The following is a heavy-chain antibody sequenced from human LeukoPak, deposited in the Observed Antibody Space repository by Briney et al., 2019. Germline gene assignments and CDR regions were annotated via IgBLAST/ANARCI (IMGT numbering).Heavy chain of an antibody. CDR1: GGSLTGYY. D-gene: IGHD3-3*01. CDR3: ARHGRLFEAFDY. V-gene: IGHV4-34*01. J-gene: IGHJ4*02. CDR2: VNHNGGT. Sequence: PSETLSLTCAVSGGSLTGYYWTWIRQPPGKGLEWIGEVNHNGGTNYSPPLKSRLTISVDTSKKQFSLKLSSVTAADTAVYYCARHGRLFEAFDYWGQGTLVTVSS.